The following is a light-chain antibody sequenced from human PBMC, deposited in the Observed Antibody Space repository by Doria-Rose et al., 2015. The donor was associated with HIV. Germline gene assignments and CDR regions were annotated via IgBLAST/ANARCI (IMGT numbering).Light chain of an antibody. CDR2: DAS. CDR1: QSVSSN. CDR3: QQRSNWPPIFT. Sequence: EIVLTQSPATLSLSPGGRATLSCRASQSVSSNLAWYQQEPGQAPRLLIYDASNRATGIPARFSGSGSGTDFTLTISSLEPEDFAVYFCQQRSNWPPIFTFGPGTKVDI. V-gene: IGKV3-11*01. J-gene: IGKJ3*01.